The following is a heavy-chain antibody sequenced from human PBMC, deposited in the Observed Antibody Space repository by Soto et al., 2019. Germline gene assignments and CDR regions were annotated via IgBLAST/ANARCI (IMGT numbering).Heavy chain of an antibody. Sequence: RASVKVSCKASGYTFTGYYMHWVRQAPGQGLEWMGWINPNSGGTNYAQKFQGRVTMTRDTSISTAYMELSRLRSDDTAVYYCARLYCSSTSCYGDYYFDYWGQGTLVTVSS. J-gene: IGHJ4*02. CDR2: INPNSGGT. V-gene: IGHV1-2*02. CDR1: GYTFTGYY. D-gene: IGHD2-2*01. CDR3: ARLYCSSTSCYGDYYFDY.